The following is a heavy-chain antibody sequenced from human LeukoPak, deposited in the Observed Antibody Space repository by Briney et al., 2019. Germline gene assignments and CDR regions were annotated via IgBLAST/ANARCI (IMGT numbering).Heavy chain of an antibody. J-gene: IGHJ4*02. Sequence: ASVNVSCKASGYTFTGYYMHWVRQAPGQGLEWMGWINPNSGGTNYAQQFQGRVTMTRDTSISTAYMELSRLRSDDTAVYYCARDDGYCSGGSCPAFDYWGQGTLVTVSS. V-gene: IGHV1-2*02. CDR1: GYTFTGYY. D-gene: IGHD2-15*01. CDR2: INPNSGGT. CDR3: ARDDGYCSGGSCPAFDY.